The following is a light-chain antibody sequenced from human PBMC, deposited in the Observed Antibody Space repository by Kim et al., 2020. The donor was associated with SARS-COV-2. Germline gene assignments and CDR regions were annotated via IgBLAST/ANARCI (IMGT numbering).Light chain of an antibody. CDR3: QAWDSNTGV. CDR2: HDS. V-gene: IGLV3-1*01. CDR1: KLGDKY. Sequence: SYELTQPPSVSVSPGQTASITCSGDKLGDKYACWYQQKPGQSPVLVIYHDSKRPSGIPERFSGSNSGNTATLTISGTQPMDEADFYCQAWDSNTGVFGGGTQLTVL. J-gene: IGLJ3*02.